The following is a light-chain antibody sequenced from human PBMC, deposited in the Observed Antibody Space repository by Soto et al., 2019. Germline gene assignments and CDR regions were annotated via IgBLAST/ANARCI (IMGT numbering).Light chain of an antibody. CDR1: SSDVGGYNY. CDR2: EVS. CDR3: SSYAGSNNVV. V-gene: IGLV2-8*01. J-gene: IGLJ2*01. Sequence: QSALTQPPSASGSPGQSVTISCTGTSSDVGGYNYVSWYQQLPGKAPKLMIYEVSKRPSGVPDRFSGSKSDNTASLTVSGLQAEDEVDYYCSSYAGSNNVVFGGGTKLTVL.